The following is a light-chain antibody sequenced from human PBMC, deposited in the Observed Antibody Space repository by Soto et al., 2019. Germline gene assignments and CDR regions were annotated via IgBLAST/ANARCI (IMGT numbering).Light chain of an antibody. Sequence: EIVLTQSPGTLSLSPWERATLSCRASQSVSNNYLAWYQQKPGQAPRLLIYGASNRATGIPDRFSGSGSGTDFTLTISRLEPEDFAVYYCQHYGTSPRWTFGQGTKVDIK. V-gene: IGKV3-20*01. CDR3: QHYGTSPRWT. J-gene: IGKJ1*01. CDR2: GAS. CDR1: QSVSNNY.